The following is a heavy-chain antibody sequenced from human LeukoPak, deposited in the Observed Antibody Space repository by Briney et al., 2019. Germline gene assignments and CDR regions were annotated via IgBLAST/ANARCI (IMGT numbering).Heavy chain of an antibody. CDR3: TRETSSRYFDY. Sequence: ASVEVSCKASGYTLTSYDINWVRQATGQGLEGMGWMNPNSGRTGYAQNFQGRITITRNTSISTAYMELSSLRSEDTAVYYCTRETSSRYFDYWGQGTLVTVSS. J-gene: IGHJ4*02. V-gene: IGHV1-8*01. CDR2: MNPNSGRT. CDR1: GYTLTSYD.